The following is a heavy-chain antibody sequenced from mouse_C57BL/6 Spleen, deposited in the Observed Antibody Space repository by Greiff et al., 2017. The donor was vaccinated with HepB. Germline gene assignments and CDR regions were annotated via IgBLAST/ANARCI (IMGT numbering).Heavy chain of an antibody. CDR1: GYTFTSYT. D-gene: IGHD2-4*01. Sequence: QVQLKQSGAELARPGASVKMSCKASGYTFTSYTMHWVKQRPGQGLEWIGYINPSSGYTKYNQKFTDKATLTADKSSSTAYMQMSSLTSEDSAIYYCALIYDDYDGAMDYWGQGTSVTVSS. CDR3: ALIYDDYDGAMDY. V-gene: IGHV1-4*01. J-gene: IGHJ4*01. CDR2: INPSSGYT.